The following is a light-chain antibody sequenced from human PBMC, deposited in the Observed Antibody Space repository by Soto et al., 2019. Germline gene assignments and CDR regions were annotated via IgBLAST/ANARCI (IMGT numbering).Light chain of an antibody. J-gene: IGKJ2*01. CDR2: GAS. CDR3: QQYYIWPPMYT. V-gene: IGKV3-15*01. CDR1: QSVSTN. Sequence: EMLMTHSPATLSVSPGERATLSCRASQSVSTNLAWYQHKPGQPPRLLFYGASTRATGITARFSGSASGTEFTLTIGSLQSEDFAVDYCQQYYIWPPMYTFGQGTKLEIK.